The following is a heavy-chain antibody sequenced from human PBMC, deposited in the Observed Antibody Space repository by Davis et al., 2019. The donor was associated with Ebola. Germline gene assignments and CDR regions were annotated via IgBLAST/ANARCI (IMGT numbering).Heavy chain of an antibody. CDR3: ARGRCSGGSCYSAYYYGMDV. V-gene: IGHV1-18*01. J-gene: IGHJ6*02. D-gene: IGHD2-15*01. Sequence: ASVKVSCKASGYTFTSYGISWVRQAPGQGLEWMGWISAYNGNTNYAQKLQGRVTMTTDTSTSTAYMELRSLRSDDTAVYYCARGRCSGGSCYSAYYYGMDVWGQGTTVTVSS. CDR2: ISAYNGNT. CDR1: GYTFTSYG.